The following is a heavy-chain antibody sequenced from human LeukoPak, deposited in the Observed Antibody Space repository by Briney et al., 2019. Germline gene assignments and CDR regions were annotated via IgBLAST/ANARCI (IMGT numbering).Heavy chain of an antibody. V-gene: IGHV1-46*01. J-gene: IGHJ4*02. CDR2: INPSGGST. CDR3: ARDRRGILH. CDR1: GYTFTSYY. Sequence: GASVKVSCKASGYTFTSYYMHWVRQAPGQGLEWMGIINPSGGSTSYAQKFQGRVTITADKSTSTAYMELSSLRSEDTAVYYCARDRRGILHWGQGTLVTVSS. D-gene: IGHD6-13*01.